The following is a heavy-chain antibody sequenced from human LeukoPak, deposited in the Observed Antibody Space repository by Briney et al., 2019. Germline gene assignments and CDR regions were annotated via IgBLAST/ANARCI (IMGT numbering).Heavy chain of an antibody. Sequence: GGSLRLSCAASGFTFSIYAMSWVRQAPGKGLEWVSAISGSGGTAYYADSVKGRFTISRDSSKNTLYLQMNSLRAEDTAVYYCAKKGYYDGSGYYMYYFDHWGQGTLVTVSS. J-gene: IGHJ4*02. D-gene: IGHD3-22*01. V-gene: IGHV3-23*01. CDR1: GFTFSIYA. CDR2: ISGSGGTA. CDR3: AKKGYYDGSGYYMYYFDH.